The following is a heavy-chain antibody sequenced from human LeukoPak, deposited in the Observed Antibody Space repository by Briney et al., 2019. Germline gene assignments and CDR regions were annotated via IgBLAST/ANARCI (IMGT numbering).Heavy chain of an antibody. V-gene: IGHV1-46*01. CDR3: ARGADCGGDCYMPVRHFQY. CDR2: ISPSGGSP. CDR1: GYTFTSYY. J-gene: IGHJ1*01. Sequence: ASVKVSCKASGYTFTSYYMHWVRQAPGQGLEWMGIISPSGGSPSYAQKFQGRVTMTRDTSTSTLYMELSSLRSEDTAVYYCARGADCGGDCYMPVRHFQYWGQGTLVTVSS. D-gene: IGHD2-21*02.